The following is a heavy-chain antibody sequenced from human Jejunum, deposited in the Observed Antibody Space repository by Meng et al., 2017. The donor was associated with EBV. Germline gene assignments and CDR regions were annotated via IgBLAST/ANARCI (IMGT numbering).Heavy chain of an antibody. CDR3: SGDIRSEWGFNY. J-gene: IGHJ4*02. V-gene: IGHV3-15*01. CDR1: GFSFVTAW. CDR2: IKSKTDGETT. Sequence: HLVESGGGLVEPGGCLTRSCAASGFSFVTAWMSWVRQAPGKGLEWVGRIKSKTDGETTDYAAPIKGRFTISRDDSKNILYLQMNSLQKEDTAMYYCSGDIRSEWGFNYWGQGSLVTVSS. D-gene: IGHD1-26*01.